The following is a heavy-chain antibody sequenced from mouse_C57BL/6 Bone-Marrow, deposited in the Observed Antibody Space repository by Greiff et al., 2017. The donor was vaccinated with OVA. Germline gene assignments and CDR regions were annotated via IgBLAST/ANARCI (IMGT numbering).Heavy chain of an antibody. J-gene: IGHJ2*01. V-gene: IGHV14-4*01. D-gene: IGHD2-3*01. Sequence: EVKLQESGAELVRPGASVKLSCTASGINIKDDYMHWVKQRPEQGLEWIGWIDPENGDTEYASKFQGKAPITVDTSSNTAYLQLSSLTSEDTAVYYCDGYYYWGQGTTLTVSS. CDR1: GINIKDDY. CDR3: DGYYY. CDR2: IDPENGDT.